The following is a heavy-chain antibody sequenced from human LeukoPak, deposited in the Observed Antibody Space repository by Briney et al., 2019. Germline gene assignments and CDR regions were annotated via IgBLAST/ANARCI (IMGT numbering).Heavy chain of an antibody. CDR3: ARHGYDSSGYYYYYYYMDV. CDR1: GGSISSYY. D-gene: IGHD3-22*01. J-gene: IGHJ6*03. Sequence: SGTLSLTCTVSGGSISSYYWSWIRQPPGKGLEWIGYIYTSGSTNYNPSLKSRVTISVDTSKNQFSLKLSSVTAADTAVYYCARHGYDSSGYYYYYYYMDVWGKGTTVTVSS. CDR2: IYTSGST. V-gene: IGHV4-4*09.